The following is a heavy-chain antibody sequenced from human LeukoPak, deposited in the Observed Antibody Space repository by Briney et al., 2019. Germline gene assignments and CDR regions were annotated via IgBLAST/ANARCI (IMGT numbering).Heavy chain of an antibody. CDR2: IIPIFGTA. V-gene: IGHV1-69*05. CDR1: GGTFSSYA. D-gene: IGHD6-13*01. Sequence: GASVKVSCKASGGTFSSYAISWVRQAPGQGLEWMGRIIPIFGTANYAQKFQGRVTITTDESTSTAYMELSSLRSEDTAVYYCARAVEGYSSSQEDYWGQGTLVTVSS. J-gene: IGHJ4*02. CDR3: ARAVEGYSSSQEDY.